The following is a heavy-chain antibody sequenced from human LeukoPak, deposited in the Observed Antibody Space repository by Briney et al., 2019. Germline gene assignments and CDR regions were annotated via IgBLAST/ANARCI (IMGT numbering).Heavy chain of an antibody. Sequence: ASVKVSFKASGYTFTIYYMHWVRQAPGQGLEWMGIINPSGGSTSYAQKFQGRVTMTRDTSTSTVYMELSSLRSEDTAVYYCARDLGERPVDYWGQGTLVTVSS. CDR3: ARDLGERPVDY. CDR1: GYTFTIYY. D-gene: IGHD3-16*01. CDR2: INPSGGST. V-gene: IGHV1-46*01. J-gene: IGHJ4*02.